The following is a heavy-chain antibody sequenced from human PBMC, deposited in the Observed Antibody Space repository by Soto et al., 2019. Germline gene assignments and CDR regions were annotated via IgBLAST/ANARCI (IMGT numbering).Heavy chain of an antibody. Sequence: QVQLVQSGAEVRKPGSSVRVSCTASGTTFSSYTVSWLRQAPGQGLEWMGRIIPILGVTNYAQKFRGRVTITAGKYAIVAYMELKGLRTEDTAVYYCARRRYCGSDCYQKYYYGMDVWGQGTTVTVSS. CDR1: GTTFSSYT. CDR2: IIPILGVT. V-gene: IGHV1-69*02. D-gene: IGHD2-21*02. J-gene: IGHJ6*02. CDR3: ARRRYCGSDCYQKYYYGMDV.